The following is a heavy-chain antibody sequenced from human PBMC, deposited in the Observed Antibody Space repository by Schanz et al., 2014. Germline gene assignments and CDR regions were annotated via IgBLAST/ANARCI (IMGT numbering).Heavy chain of an antibody. CDR1: GFMFSSYG. V-gene: IGHV3-30*03. D-gene: IGHD3-10*01. J-gene: IGHJ5*02. CDR2: ISYDGSKK. Sequence: QVQLVESGGGVVQPGRSLRLSCAASGFMFSSYGMHWVRQAPGKGLEWVGVISYDGSKKSYADSVKGRFTISRDNSKNTLYLQMNSLRPEDTAVYYCARGGFGDNCFVPWGQGTLVTVSS. CDR3: ARGGFGDNCFVP.